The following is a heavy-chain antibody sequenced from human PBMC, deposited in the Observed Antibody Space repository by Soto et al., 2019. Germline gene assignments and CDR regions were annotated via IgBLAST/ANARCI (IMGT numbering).Heavy chain of an antibody. D-gene: IGHD5-12*01. J-gene: IGHJ4*02. CDR1: GGSLSSGF. CDR2: IHYSGST. V-gene: IGHV4-59*01. CDR3: TVGGGWLTDF. Sequence: QVQLQESGPGLVKPSETLSLTCSVSGGSLSSGFWGWFRQPPGKGLEWIGFIHYSGSTTYNPSLTSRLTISLDTSKDHFSLRLCSVTAADTALYYCTVGGGWLTDFWGQGTLVTVSS.